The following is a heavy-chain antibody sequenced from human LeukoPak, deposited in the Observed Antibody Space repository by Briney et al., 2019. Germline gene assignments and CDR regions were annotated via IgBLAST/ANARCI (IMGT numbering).Heavy chain of an antibody. J-gene: IGHJ5*01. CDR2: FDPGDDET. Sequence: GASVKVSCKLSGYSLSELSTHWVRQAPGQGLEWMGGFDPGDDETIYAQKFQGRVTMTEDISTDTAYLELSSLRSEDTAVYFCATEKDLLLDSWGQGTPVTVSS. D-gene: IGHD1-26*01. V-gene: IGHV1-24*01. CDR3: ATEKDLLLDS. CDR1: GYSLSELS.